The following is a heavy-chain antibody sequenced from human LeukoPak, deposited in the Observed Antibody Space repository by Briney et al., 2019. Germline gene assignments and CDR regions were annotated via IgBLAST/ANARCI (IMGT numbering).Heavy chain of an antibody. D-gene: IGHD2-2*01. CDR2: ISAYNGNT. Sequence: ASVKVACKASGYTFTSYGISWVRQAPGQGLEWMGWISAYNGNTNYAQKLQGRLTMTTDTPTSTAYMELRSLRSDDTAGYYCARGCSSTSCFYDNWFDPWGQGTLVTVSS. V-gene: IGHV1-18*01. CDR1: GYTFTSYG. CDR3: ARGCSSTSCFYDNWFDP. J-gene: IGHJ5*02.